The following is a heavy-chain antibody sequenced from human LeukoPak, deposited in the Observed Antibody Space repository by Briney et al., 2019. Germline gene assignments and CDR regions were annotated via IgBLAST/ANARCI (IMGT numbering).Heavy chain of an antibody. J-gene: IGHJ1*01. CDR1: GFTFSSYA. CDR2: ISGSGGST. Sequence: GGSLRPSCAASGFTFSSYAMSWVRQAPGKGLEWVSAISGSGGSTYYADSVKGRFTISRDNSKNTLYLQMNSLRAEDTAVYYCAKVERYDFWSGYYAPTPAEYFQHWGQGTLVTVSS. D-gene: IGHD3-3*01. CDR3: AKVERYDFWSGYYAPTPAEYFQH. V-gene: IGHV3-23*01.